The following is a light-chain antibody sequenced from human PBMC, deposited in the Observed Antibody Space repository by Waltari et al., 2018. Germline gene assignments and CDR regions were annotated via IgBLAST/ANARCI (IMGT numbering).Light chain of an antibody. V-gene: IGKV4-1*01. CDR2: WAS. CDR1: QSVLYSSKNNNY. CDR3: QQYVRTPSLT. J-gene: IGKJ4*01. Sequence: DIVMTQSPDSLAVSLGERATINCKSSQSVLYSSKNNNYLAWYQQKPGQSPKLLIYWASTRESGVPDRFSGSGSGADFTLTIRSLQAEDVAVYYCQQYVRTPSLTFGGGTKVEI.